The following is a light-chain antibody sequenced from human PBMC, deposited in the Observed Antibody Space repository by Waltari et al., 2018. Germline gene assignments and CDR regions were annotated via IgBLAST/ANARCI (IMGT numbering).Light chain of an antibody. V-gene: IGLV3-1*01. J-gene: IGLJ2*01. CDR3: QAWDSSTAHVV. CDR2: QDS. Sequence: SYELTQPPSVSVSPGQTASITCSGDKLGDKYACWSQQKPGQSPVRVIYQDSKRPSGIPEGFSGSNSGNTATLTISGTQAMDEADYYWQAWDSSTAHVVFGGGTKLTVL. CDR1: KLGDKY.